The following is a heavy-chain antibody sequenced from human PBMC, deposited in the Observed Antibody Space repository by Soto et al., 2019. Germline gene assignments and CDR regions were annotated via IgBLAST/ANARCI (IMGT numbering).Heavy chain of an antibody. CDR2: IYHSGNT. CDR1: GYSINSGYY. Sequence: ETLSLTCAVSGYSINSGYYWGWIRQPPGKGLEWIGSIYHSGNTYYNPSLKSRVTISVDTSKNQFSLRLSPVTAADTAVYYCARVDLVVTSIKDYFYYKGMDVWGQGTTVTVSS. V-gene: IGHV4-38-2*01. CDR3: ARVDLVVTSIKDYFYYKGMDV. D-gene: IGHD2-21*02. J-gene: IGHJ6*02.